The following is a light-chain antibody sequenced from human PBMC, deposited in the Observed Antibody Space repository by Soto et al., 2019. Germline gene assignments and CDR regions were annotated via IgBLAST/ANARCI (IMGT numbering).Light chain of an antibody. V-gene: IGKV1-5*01. Sequence: EIQMTQSPSTLSASVGDRVTITCRASQSITKWLAWYQQKPGKAPNLLISDASNLESGVPSRFSGSGSGTEFTLTISSLQPDDVATYYCQQYNSYSTFGQGTKVEIK. CDR2: DAS. J-gene: IGKJ1*01. CDR1: QSITKW. CDR3: QQYNSYST.